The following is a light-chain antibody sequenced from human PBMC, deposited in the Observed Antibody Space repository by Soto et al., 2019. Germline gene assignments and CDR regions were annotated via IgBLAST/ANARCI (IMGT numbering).Light chain of an antibody. J-gene: IGKJ1*01. V-gene: IGKV3-20*01. CDR3: QQYVSSVT. CDR1: QSVDSSF. CDR2: VAS. Sequence: EIVLTQSPGSLSLSPGERATLSCRASQSVDSSFFAWYQQKPGQAPRLLIYVASNRATGIPDRFSGSGSGTDFTLTISRLEPEDFAVYYCQQYVSSVTFGQGTKVEIK.